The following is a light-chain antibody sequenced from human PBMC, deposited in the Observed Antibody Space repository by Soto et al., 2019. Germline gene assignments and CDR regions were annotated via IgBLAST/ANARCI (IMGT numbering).Light chain of an antibody. CDR3: MQDLQTPWT. J-gene: IGKJ1*01. CDR1: QSLLHSNGYNY. Sequence: DIVMTQSPLSLPVTPGEPASISCRSSQSLLHSNGYNYLDWYLQKPGQSPQLLIYLGSNSASGVPDRFSGSGSGTDSTLKISRVEAEAVGVYYCMQDLQTPWTFGQGTKVEIK. V-gene: IGKV2-28*01. CDR2: LGS.